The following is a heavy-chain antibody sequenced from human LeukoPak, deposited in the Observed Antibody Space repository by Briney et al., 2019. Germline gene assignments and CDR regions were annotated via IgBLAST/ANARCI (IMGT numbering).Heavy chain of an antibody. CDR1: GFTFSTHA. Sequence: PGGSLRLFCAASGFTFSTHAMSWVRQAPGKGLEWVSGISGVSETTYYADSVRGRFTISRDNSKSTIYLQMNSLRAEDTAVYYCAKDVCGNYCSLDMWGQGTMVTVSS. CDR2: ISGVSETT. CDR3: AKDVCGNYCSLDM. J-gene: IGHJ3*02. D-gene: IGHD1-26*01. V-gene: IGHV3-23*01.